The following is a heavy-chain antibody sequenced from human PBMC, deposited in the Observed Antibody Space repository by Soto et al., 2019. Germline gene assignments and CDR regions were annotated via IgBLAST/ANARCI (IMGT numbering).Heavy chain of an antibody. Sequence: KTSETLSLTCAVYGGSFSGYYWSWIRQPPGKGLEWIGEINHSGSTNYNPSLKSRVTISVGTSKNQFSLKLSSVTAADTAVYYCARGRKRYCSGGSCTGGYYYYMDVWGKGTTVTVSS. CDR1: GGSFSGYY. CDR2: INHSGST. J-gene: IGHJ6*03. D-gene: IGHD2-15*01. V-gene: IGHV4-34*01. CDR3: ARGRKRYCSGGSCTGGYYYYMDV.